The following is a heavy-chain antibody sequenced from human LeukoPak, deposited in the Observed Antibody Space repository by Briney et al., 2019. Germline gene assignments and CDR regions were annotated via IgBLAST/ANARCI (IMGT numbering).Heavy chain of an antibody. D-gene: IGHD5-18*01. CDR3: ARRAYSYAYGY. CDR2: IYPGDSDT. V-gene: IGHV5-51*01. Sequence: GESLKISCKGSGYSFTSYWVGWVRQMPGKGLEWMGIIYPGDSDTRHSPSFQGQVTISADKSISTAYLQWSSLKASDTAMYYCARRAYSYAYGYWGQGTLVTVSS. CDR1: GYSFTSYW. J-gene: IGHJ4*02.